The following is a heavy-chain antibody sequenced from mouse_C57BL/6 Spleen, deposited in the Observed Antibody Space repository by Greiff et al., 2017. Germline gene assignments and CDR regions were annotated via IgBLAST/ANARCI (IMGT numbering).Heavy chain of an antibody. CDR1: GFTFSSYA. CDR2: ISDGGSYT. Sequence: EVQVVESGGGLVKPGGSLKLSCAASGFTFSSYAMSWVRQTPEKRLEWVATISDGGSYTYYPDNVKGRFTISRDNAKNNLYLQMSHLKSEDTAMYYCATLYYGSSYWFAYWGQGTLVTVSA. CDR3: ATLYYGSSYWFAY. J-gene: IGHJ3*01. D-gene: IGHD1-1*01. V-gene: IGHV5-4*01.